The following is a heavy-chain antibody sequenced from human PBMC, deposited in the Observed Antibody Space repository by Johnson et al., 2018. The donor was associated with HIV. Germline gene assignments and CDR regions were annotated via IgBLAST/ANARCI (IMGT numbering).Heavy chain of an antibody. CDR3: AKEAYGGNSPHAFDI. V-gene: IGHV3-23*04. D-gene: IGHD4-23*01. CDR1: RFTFSHYA. Sequence: VQLVESGGGLLQPGGSLRLSCAASRFTFSHYAMSWVRQAPGKGLEWVSSISGSGGSKYYADSAKGRFTISRDNSKNTLYLQMNSLRAEDTAVYYCAKEAYGGNSPHAFDIWGQGTMVTVSS. J-gene: IGHJ3*02. CDR2: ISGSGGSK.